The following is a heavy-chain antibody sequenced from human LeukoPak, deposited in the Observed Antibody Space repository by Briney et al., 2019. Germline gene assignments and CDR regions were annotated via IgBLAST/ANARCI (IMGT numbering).Heavy chain of an antibody. Sequence: GGSLRLSCEVSGFRIFHYGIHWVRQAPGKGLEWVSGISGSGGRTYYADSVKGRFTISRDNSKNTLYLQMNSLRAEDTAVYYCAKQAQDIVVVPADYWGQGTLVTVSS. V-gene: IGHV3-23*01. J-gene: IGHJ4*02. CDR3: AKQAQDIVVVPADY. CDR1: GFRIFHYG. CDR2: ISGSGGRT. D-gene: IGHD2-2*01.